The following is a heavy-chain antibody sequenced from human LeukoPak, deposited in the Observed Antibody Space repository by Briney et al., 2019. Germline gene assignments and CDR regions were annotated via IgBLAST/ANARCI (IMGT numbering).Heavy chain of an antibody. CDR2: IIPIFGTA. CDR3: ARDPKHCGSTSCHSDAFDL. V-gene: IGHV1-69*13. J-gene: IGHJ3*01. Sequence: ASVKVSCKASGGTFSSYAISWVRQAPGQGLEWMGGIIPIFGTANCAQKFQGRVTITADESTSTAYMELSSLRSEDTAVYYCARDPKHCGSTSCHSDAFDLWGQGTMVTVSS. CDR1: GGTFSSYA. D-gene: IGHD2-2*01.